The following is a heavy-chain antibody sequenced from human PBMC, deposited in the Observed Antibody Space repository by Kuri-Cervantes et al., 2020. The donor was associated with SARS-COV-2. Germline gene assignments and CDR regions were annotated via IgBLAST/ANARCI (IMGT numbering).Heavy chain of an antibody. Sequence: GGSLRLSCAASGFTFSSYGMHWVRQAPGKGLEWVSSISSSSSYIYYADSVKGRFTISRDNAKNSLYLQMNSLRAEDTAVYYCARERSDYYDSRPDYWGQGTLVTVSS. J-gene: IGHJ4*02. CDR3: ARERSDYYDSRPDY. V-gene: IGHV3-21*01. CDR2: ISSSSSYI. CDR1: GFTFSSYG. D-gene: IGHD3-22*01.